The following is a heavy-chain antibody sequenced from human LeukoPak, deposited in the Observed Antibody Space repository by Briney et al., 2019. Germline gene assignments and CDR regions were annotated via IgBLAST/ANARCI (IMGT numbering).Heavy chain of an antibody. J-gene: IGHJ4*02. CDR3: ARVLGDILTVPNY. CDR1: EYTFTSYD. V-gene: IGHV1-8*01. D-gene: IGHD3-9*01. Sequence: ASVKVSCKASEYTFTSYDINWVRQATGQGLEWMGWMNPNSGNTGYAQKFQGRVTMTRNTSISTAYMELSSLRSEDTAVYYCARVLGDILTVPNYWGQGTLVTVSS. CDR2: MNPNSGNT.